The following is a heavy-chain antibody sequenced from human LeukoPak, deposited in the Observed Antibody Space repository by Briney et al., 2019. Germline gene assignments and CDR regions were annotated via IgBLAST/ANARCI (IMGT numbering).Heavy chain of an antibody. Sequence: GESLKISCKGSGYSFISHWIGWVRQVPGKGLEWMGIIYPGDSDTRYSPAFEGQVTMSVDKSISTAYLQWSSLKASDTAMYYCAKLGAYSSSWYGFFDYWGQGTLVAVSS. CDR1: GYSFISHW. CDR2: IYPGDSDT. D-gene: IGHD6-13*01. V-gene: IGHV5-51*01. CDR3: AKLGAYSSSWYGFFDY. J-gene: IGHJ4*02.